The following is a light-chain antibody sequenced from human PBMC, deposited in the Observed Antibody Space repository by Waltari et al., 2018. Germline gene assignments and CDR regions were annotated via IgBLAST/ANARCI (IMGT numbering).Light chain of an antibody. CDR1: QNVLTK. CDR2: GAS. CDR3: QQYNKWPPLT. Sequence: EVVMTQSPGTLSVSPGESATLSCRARQNVLTKLAWYQHKPCQAPRRLIYGASARATGIPARFSGSGSGTEFTLTISSLQSEDFAVYYCQQYNKWPPLTVGGGTKVEIK. V-gene: IGKV3-15*01. J-gene: IGKJ4*01.